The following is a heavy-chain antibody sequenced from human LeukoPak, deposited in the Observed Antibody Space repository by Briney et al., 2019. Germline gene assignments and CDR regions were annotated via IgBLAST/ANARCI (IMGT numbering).Heavy chain of an antibody. D-gene: IGHD1-14*01. CDR2: ISGSGGTA. Sequence: GGSLRLSCAASGFTFSIYAMSWVRQAPGKGLEWVSAISGSGGTAYYADSVKGRFTISRDNSKNTLYLQMNSLRAEDTAVYYCARGEGGILATPEDYWGQGTLVTVSS. V-gene: IGHV3-23*01. CDR1: GFTFSIYA. CDR3: ARGEGGILATPEDY. J-gene: IGHJ4*02.